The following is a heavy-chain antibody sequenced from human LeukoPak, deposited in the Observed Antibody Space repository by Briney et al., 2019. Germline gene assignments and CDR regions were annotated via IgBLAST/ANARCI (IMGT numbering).Heavy chain of an antibody. Sequence: GGSLRLSCAASGVTFRSYGMHWVRQAPGKGLEWVALISSDGNDKLYGDSVKGRFTVSRDDSKSTLYLQMNSLRVEDTAVYYCTTKVIRGNSGDDYDDWGQGTLVTVSS. D-gene: IGHD5-12*01. CDR1: GVTFRSYG. J-gene: IGHJ4*02. CDR3: TTKVIRGNSGDDYDD. V-gene: IGHV3-30*03. CDR2: ISSDGNDK.